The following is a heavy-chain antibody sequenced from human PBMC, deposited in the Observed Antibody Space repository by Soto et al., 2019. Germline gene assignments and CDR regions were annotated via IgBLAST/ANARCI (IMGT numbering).Heavy chain of an antibody. V-gene: IGHV3-23*01. Sequence: GGSLRLSCAASGFTFSSYAMSWVRQAPGKGLEWVSAISGSGGSTYYAASVKGRFTISRDNSKNTLYLQMNSLRAADTAVYYSARGGRYSGYDVSYYYYYMDVWGKGTTVTVSS. CDR3: ARGGRYSGYDVSYYYYYMDV. CDR2: ISGSGGST. J-gene: IGHJ6*03. CDR1: GFTFSSYA. D-gene: IGHD5-12*01.